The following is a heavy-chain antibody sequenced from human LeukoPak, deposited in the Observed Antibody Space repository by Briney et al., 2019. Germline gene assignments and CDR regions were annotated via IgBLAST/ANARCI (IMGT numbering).Heavy chain of an antibody. CDR3: ARLKRWLQPSFDY. J-gene: IGHJ4*02. D-gene: IGHD5-24*01. Sequence: PSETLSLTCAVSGGSISSSNWWSWVRQPPGKGLEWIGEIYHSGSTNYNPSLKSRVTISVDKSKNQFSLKLSSVTAADTAVYYCARLKRWLQPSFDYWGQGTLVTVSS. V-gene: IGHV4-4*02. CDR1: GGSISSSNW. CDR2: IYHSGST.